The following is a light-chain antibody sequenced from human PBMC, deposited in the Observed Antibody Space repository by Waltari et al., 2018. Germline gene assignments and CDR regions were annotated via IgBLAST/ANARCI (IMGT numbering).Light chain of an antibody. V-gene: IGLV2-23*02. CDR2: AVS. CDR3: SSYAGSSKGV. Sequence: QSALTQPASVSGSPGQSLTISCPGTTRAVGNSKRFPRYQQHPGKAPKLMIYAVSKRPSGVSARFSGSKSGDMASLTISGLQPEDEAEYFCSSYAGSSKGVFGGGTKVTVL. CDR1: TRAVGNSKR. J-gene: IGLJ2*01.